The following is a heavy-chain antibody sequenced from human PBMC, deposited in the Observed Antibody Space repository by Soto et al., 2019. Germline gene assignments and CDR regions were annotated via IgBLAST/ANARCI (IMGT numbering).Heavy chain of an antibody. Sequence: LSLSFAASLFTFSNYALSLVRQAPVRGLEWVSAISGNDGATWYADSVKGRFTISRDNSKNTVCVQMNSLRAEDTAIYYCARDRNYPRDQFDCCRRGTLVSVSS. V-gene: IGHV3-23*01. CDR3: ARDRNYPRDQFDC. CDR1: LFTFSNYA. D-gene: IGHD2-2*01. J-gene: IGHJ4*02. CDR2: ISGNDGAT.